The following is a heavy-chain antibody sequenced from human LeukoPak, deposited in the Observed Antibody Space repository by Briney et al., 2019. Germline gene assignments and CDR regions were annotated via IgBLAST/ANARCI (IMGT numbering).Heavy chain of an antibody. J-gene: IGHJ4*02. Sequence: GESLKISCKGSGYSFTSYWISWVRQAPGQGLEWMGWISAYNGNTNYAQKLQGRVTMTTDTSTSTAYMELRSLRSDDTAVYYCARDRITGTTRGLGMLGYWGQGTLVTVSS. D-gene: IGHD1-20*01. CDR1: GYSFTSYW. CDR3: ARDRITGTTRGLGMLGY. V-gene: IGHV1-18*04. CDR2: ISAYNGNT.